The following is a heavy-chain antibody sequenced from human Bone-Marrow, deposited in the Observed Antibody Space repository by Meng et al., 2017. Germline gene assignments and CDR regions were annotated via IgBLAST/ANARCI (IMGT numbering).Heavy chain of an antibody. CDR3: ARGPTTMAHDFDY. Sequence: QGQLQQPGAGLLRPSETLSPTCVASGGSFSDYYGSWSRQPPGKGLEWIGEINHSGSTNYNPSLEGRATISVDTSQNNLSLRLSSVTAADSAVYYCARGPTTMAHDFDYWGQGTLVTVSS. CDR1: GGSFSDYY. V-gene: IGHV4-34*01. D-gene: IGHD4-11*01. CDR2: INHSGST. J-gene: IGHJ4*02.